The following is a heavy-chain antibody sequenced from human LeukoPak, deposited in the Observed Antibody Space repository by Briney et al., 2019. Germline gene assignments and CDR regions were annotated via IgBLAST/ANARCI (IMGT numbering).Heavy chain of an antibody. D-gene: IGHD5-12*01. CDR1: GISFSSYW. Sequence: GGSLRLSCATSGISFSSYWMSWVRQAPAKGLEWVAIMKHDGTELYYVDSVKGRFTISRDNAKNTLYLQMNSLRVEDTALYYCARDSGHTGYDLYDYWGQGTLVTVSS. CDR3: ARDSGHTGYDLYDY. V-gene: IGHV3-7*01. J-gene: IGHJ4*02. CDR2: MKHDGTEL.